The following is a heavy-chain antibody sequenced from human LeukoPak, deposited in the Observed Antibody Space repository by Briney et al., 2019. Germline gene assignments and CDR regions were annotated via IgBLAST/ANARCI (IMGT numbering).Heavy chain of an antibody. J-gene: IGHJ5*02. V-gene: IGHV4-59*01. D-gene: IGHD4-11*01. CDR2: IYYSGST. CDR1: GGSISSYY. CDR3: AREATTVTGNWFDP. Sequence: PSETLSLTCTVSGGSISSYYWSWIRQPPGKGLEWIGYIYYSGSTNYNPSLKSRVTISVDTSKNKFSLKLSSVSAADTAVYYCAREATTVTGNWFDPWGQGTLVTVSS.